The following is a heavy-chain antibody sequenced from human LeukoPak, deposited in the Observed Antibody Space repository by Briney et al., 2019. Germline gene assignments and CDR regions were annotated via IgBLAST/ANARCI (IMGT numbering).Heavy chain of an antibody. CDR3: AGPRYRYNWNPRLGAAFDI. J-gene: IGHJ3*02. CDR1: GYSFTSYW. Sequence: GESLKISCKGSGYSFTSYWIGWVRQMPGKGLEWMGIIYPGDSDTRYSPSFQGQVTISADKSISTAYLQWSSLKASDTAMYYCAGPRYRYNWNPRLGAAFDIWGQGTMVTVSS. CDR2: IYPGDSDT. V-gene: IGHV5-51*01. D-gene: IGHD1-20*01.